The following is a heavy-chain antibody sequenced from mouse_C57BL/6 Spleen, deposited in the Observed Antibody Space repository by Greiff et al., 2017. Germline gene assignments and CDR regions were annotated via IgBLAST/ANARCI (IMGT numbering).Heavy chain of an antibody. D-gene: IGHD2-5*01. Sequence: VQLQQSGPELVQPGASVKISCKASGYTFTDYYINWVKQRPGQGLAWIGWIYPGSGNTKYNAKFKGKATLTVDTSSSTAYMQLSSLTSEDAAVDFCARGDYSNYGYAMDYWGQGTSVTVSS. CDR1: GYTFTDYY. V-gene: IGHV1-84*01. CDR3: ARGDYSNYGYAMDY. J-gene: IGHJ4*01. CDR2: IYPGSGNT.